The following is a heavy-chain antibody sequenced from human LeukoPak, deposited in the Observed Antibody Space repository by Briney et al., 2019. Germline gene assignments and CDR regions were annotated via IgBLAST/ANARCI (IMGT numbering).Heavy chain of an antibody. V-gene: IGHV3-30*03. CDR2: ISYDGSNK. J-gene: IGHJ3*02. Sequence: PGGSLRLSCAASGFTFSSYGMHWVRQAPGKGLEWVAVISYDGSNKYYADSVKGRFTISRDNSKNTLYLQMNSLRAEDTAVYYCARDPLNGALDIWGQGTLVTVSS. CDR3: ARDPLNGALDI. CDR1: GFTFSSYG.